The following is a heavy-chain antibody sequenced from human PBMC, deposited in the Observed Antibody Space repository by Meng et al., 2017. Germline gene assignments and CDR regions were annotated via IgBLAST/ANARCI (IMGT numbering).Heavy chain of an antibody. D-gene: IGHD2-2*01. V-gene: IGHV3-33*01. CDR1: GFTFSSYG. J-gene: IGHJ6*02. Sequence: GESLKISCATSGFTFSSYGMHWVRQAPGKRLEWVAVIWYDGSNKYYADSVKGRFTISRDNSKNTMYLPMNSLRAEDTAVYYCARDGDEGCSSTSCLSHGMDVWGQGTMVTVSS. CDR3: ARDGDEGCSSTSCLSHGMDV. CDR2: IWYDGSNK.